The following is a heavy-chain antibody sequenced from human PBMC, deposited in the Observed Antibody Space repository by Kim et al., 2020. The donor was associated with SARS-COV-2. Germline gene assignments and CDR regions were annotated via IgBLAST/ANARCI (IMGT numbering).Heavy chain of an antibody. CDR3: AAYYDFLYFDY. V-gene: IGHV3-30*02. CDR2: NK. Sequence: NKSNADPVKGRFTIPRDNSKNTLYLQMNSLRAEDTAVYYCAAYYDFLYFDYWGQGTLVTVSS. D-gene: IGHD3-22*01. J-gene: IGHJ4*02.